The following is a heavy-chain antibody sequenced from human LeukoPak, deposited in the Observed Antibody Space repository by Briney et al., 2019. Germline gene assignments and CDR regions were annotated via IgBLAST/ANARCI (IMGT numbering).Heavy chain of an antibody. Sequence: GGSLRLSCAASGFTFSSYAMSWVRQAPGKGLEWVSAISGSAGSTNYADSVKGRFTISRDNSKNTLYLQMNSLRPEDTAVYYCAKAATGYFDYWGQGTLVTVSS. CDR3: AKAATGYFDY. J-gene: IGHJ4*02. CDR2: ISGSAGST. D-gene: IGHD6-13*01. CDR1: GFTFSSYA. V-gene: IGHV3-23*01.